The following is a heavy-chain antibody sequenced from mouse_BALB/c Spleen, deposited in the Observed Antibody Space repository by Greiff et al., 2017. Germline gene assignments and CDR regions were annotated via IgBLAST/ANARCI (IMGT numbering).Heavy chain of an antibody. CDR2: IYPYNGGT. J-gene: IGHJ4*01. CDR3: ARNYGYLYAMDY. V-gene: IGHV1S29*02. Sequence: EVQLQESGPELVKPGASVKISCKASGYTFTDYNMHWVKQSHGKSLEWIGYIYPYNGGTGYNQKFKSKATLTVDNSSSTAYMELRSLTSEDSAVYYCARNYGYLYAMDYWGQGTSVTVSS. D-gene: IGHD1-2*01. CDR1: GYTFTDYN.